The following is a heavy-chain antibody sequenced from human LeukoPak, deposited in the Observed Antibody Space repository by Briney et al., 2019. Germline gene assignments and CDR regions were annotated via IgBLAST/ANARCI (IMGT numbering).Heavy chain of an antibody. CDR1: GGPISSYY. V-gene: IGHV4-59*08. J-gene: IGHJ4*02. D-gene: IGHD3-10*01. Sequence: SETLSLTCTVSGGPISSYYWSWIRQPPGKGLEWIGYNYYSGSTNYNPSLKSRVTISVDTSKNQFSLKLSSVTAADTAVYYCARAGSGISIGSRYYFDYWGQGTLVTVSS. CDR3: ARAGSGISIGSRYYFDY. CDR2: NYYSGST.